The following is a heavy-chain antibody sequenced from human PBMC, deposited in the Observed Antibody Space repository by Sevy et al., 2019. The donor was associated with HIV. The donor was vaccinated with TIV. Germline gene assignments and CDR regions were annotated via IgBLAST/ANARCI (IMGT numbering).Heavy chain of an antibody. D-gene: IGHD4-17*01. CDR2: ISGSGGST. CDR1: GFTFSTYA. CDR3: AKCPNGDYTPPYDY. Sequence: GGSLRLSCTASGFTFSTYAMSWVRQAPGKGLEWVSAISGSGGSTYYADSVKGQFTVSSDNSKNTLFLQMNNLRADDTAVYYCAKCPNGDYTPPYDYWGQGTLVTVSS. V-gene: IGHV3-23*01. J-gene: IGHJ4*02.